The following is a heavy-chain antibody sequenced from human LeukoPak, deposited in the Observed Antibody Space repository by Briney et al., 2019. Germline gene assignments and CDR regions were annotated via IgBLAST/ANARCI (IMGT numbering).Heavy chain of an antibody. Sequence: ASVKVSCKVSGYTLTELSMHWVRQAPGKGLEWMGGFDPEDGETIYAQKFQGRVTMTEDTSTDTAYMELSSLRSEDTAVYYCATDRSVTTIDYYYYGMDVRGQGTTVTVSS. CDR1: GYTLTELS. J-gene: IGHJ6*02. D-gene: IGHD4-17*01. CDR3: ATDRSVTTIDYYYYGMDV. V-gene: IGHV1-24*01. CDR2: FDPEDGET.